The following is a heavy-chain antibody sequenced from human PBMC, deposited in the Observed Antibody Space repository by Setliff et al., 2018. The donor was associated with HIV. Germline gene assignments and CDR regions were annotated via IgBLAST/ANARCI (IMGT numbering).Heavy chain of an antibody. CDR3: ARVPNHSSGFDY. V-gene: IGHV1-69*13. CDR1: GGTFRSHE. Sequence: SVKVSCKASGGTFRSHEISWVRQAPGQGLEWMGGIVPILNTGNYAPKFQGRATITADESTTTAYMELSSLRSEDTAVYYCARVPNHSSGFDYWGQGTPVTVSS. CDR2: IVPILNTG. D-gene: IGHD3-22*01. J-gene: IGHJ4*02.